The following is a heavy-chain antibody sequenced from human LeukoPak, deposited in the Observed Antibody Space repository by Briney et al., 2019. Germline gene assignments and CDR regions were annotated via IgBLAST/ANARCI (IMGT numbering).Heavy chain of an antibody. CDR1: GGSFSGYY. CDR2: INHSGST. Sequence: SETLSLTCAVYGGSFSGYYWSWIRQPPGKGLEWIGEINHSGSTNYSPSLKSRVTISVDTSKNQFSLKLSSVTAADTAVYYCARIVYYDSSGYFYHFDYWGQGTLVTVSS. J-gene: IGHJ4*02. V-gene: IGHV4-34*01. CDR3: ARIVYYDSSGYFYHFDY. D-gene: IGHD3-22*01.